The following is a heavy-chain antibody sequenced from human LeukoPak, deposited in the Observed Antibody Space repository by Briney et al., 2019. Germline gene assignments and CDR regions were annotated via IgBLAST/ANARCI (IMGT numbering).Heavy chain of an antibody. J-gene: IGHJ4*02. V-gene: IGHV1-8*03. CDR2: MNPNSGNT. Sequence: ASVKVSCKASGYTFTSYDINWVRQAPGQGLEWMGWMNPNSGNTGYAQKFRGRVTITRNTSISTAYMELSSLRSEDTAVYYCARGSNPLDYWGQGTLVTVSS. CDR1: GYTFTSYD. CDR3: ARGSNPLDY.